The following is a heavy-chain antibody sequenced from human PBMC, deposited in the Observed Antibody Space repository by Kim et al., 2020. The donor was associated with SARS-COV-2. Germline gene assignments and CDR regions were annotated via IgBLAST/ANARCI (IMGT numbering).Heavy chain of an antibody. CDR3: ARDGLLWFGESFTFDY. Sequence: SVKGRFTISRDNAKNSLYLQMNSLRDEDTAVYYCARDGLLWFGESFTFDYWGQGTLVTVSS. J-gene: IGHJ4*02. V-gene: IGHV3-48*02. D-gene: IGHD3-10*01.